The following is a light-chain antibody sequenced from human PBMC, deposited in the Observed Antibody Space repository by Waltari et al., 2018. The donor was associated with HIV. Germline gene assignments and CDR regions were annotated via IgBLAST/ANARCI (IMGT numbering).Light chain of an antibody. J-gene: IGKJ1*01. CDR2: DTS. CDR1: QSVRRY. V-gene: IGKV3-11*01. CDR3: QQRSSWPLT. Sequence: EIVLTQSPATLSLSPGDRATLSCWASQSVRRYLAGYQQRPDQATRLLIDDTSNSDTGIPARFSGSGAGTDFTLTISSLEPEEFAVYYCQQRSSWPLTLGQGTNVEFK.